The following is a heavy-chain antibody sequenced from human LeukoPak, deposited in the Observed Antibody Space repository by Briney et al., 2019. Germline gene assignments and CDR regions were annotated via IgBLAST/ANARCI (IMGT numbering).Heavy chain of an antibody. CDR2: INPNSGGT. CDR1: GYTFTGYY. J-gene: IGHJ4*02. Sequence: GASVKVSCKASGYTFTGYYMHWVRQAPGQGLEWMGWINPNSGGTNYAQKFQGRVTMTRDTSISTAYMELSRLRSDDTAVYYRARGFLRTVVTPGYWGQGILVTVSS. D-gene: IGHD4-23*01. CDR3: ARGFLRTVVTPGY. V-gene: IGHV1-2*02.